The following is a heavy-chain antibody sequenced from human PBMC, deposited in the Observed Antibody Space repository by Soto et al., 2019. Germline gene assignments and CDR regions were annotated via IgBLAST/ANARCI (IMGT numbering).Heavy chain of an antibody. CDR2: LSESGETT. J-gene: IGHJ4*02. D-gene: IGHD2-2*01. Sequence: EVQLLESGGGLVQPGGSLRLSCAASGFTFSSSGMSWVRQAPGRGLEWISGLSESGETTYYADSVKGRFTISRDTSKSTLYLQMNSLRVEDTAVYYCANDSGFDSTDWGQGTLVTVSS. CDR3: ANDSGFDSTD. CDR1: GFTFSSSG. V-gene: IGHV3-23*01.